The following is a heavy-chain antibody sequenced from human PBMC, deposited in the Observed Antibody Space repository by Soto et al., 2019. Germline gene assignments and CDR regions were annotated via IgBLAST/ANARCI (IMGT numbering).Heavy chain of an antibody. CDR2: INTGNGDT. V-gene: IGHV1-3*04. CDR1: GYTFTNNG. CDR3: ARSNFGPDL. Sequence: ASVKVSCKTSGYTFTNNGMHWVRQAPGQSLEWMGWINTGNGDTKYSQNFQDRVTITRDTSASTVYMEMSGLRSEDTAVYYCARSNFGPDLWGQGTLVTVSS. J-gene: IGHJ1*01. D-gene: IGHD1-1*01.